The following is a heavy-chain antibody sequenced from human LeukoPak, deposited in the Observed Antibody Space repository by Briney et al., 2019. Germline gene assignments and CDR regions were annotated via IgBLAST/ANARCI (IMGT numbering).Heavy chain of an antibody. CDR2: IYPGDSDT. Sequence: GESLKISCKGSGYSFISYWIGWVRQMPGKGLEWMGIIYPGDSDTTYSPSFQGQVTISADKSINTAYLQWRSLKASDTAMYYCARSLAHVERYYFDYWGQGTLVSVSS. V-gene: IGHV5-51*01. J-gene: IGHJ4*02. D-gene: IGHD1-1*01. CDR1: GYSFISYW. CDR3: ARSLAHVERYYFDY.